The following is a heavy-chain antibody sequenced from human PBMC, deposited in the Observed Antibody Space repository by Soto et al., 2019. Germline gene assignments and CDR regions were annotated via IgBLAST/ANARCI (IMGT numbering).Heavy chain of an antibody. CDR1: GYSFTSYW. J-gene: IGHJ4*02. V-gene: IGHV5-51*01. CDR3: ATQTINYYGSNGVSTHFYY. Sequence: PQLSCKGSGYSFTSYWIGWVRQMPGKGLEWMGLIYPGDSDTRYSPSFQGQVTISADKSISTAYLQWSSLKASDTAMYYCATQTINYYGSNGVSTHFYYWGRGSLVAVSS. D-gene: IGHD3-22*01. CDR2: IYPGDSDT.